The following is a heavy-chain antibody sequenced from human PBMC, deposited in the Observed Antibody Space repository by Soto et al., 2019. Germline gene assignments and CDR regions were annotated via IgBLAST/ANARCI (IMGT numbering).Heavy chain of an antibody. V-gene: IGHV1-69*06. CDR2: VIPIFGTA. CDR1: GGTFSSYA. CDR3: AREGGVGATTGWD. D-gene: IGHD1-26*01. Sequence: QVQLVQSGAEVKKPGSSVKVSCKASGGTFSSYAISWVRQAPGQGLEWMGGVIPIFGTANYAQKFQGRVTITADISTSSASGGGSSLRSGDRAGYYWAREGGVGATTGWDWGQGTLVTVSS. J-gene: IGHJ4*02.